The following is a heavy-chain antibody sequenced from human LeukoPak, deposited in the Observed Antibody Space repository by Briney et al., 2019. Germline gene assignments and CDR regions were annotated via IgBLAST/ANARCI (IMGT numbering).Heavy chain of an antibody. D-gene: IGHD4-11*01. V-gene: IGHV3-23*01. CDR2: VTSSGGST. CDR1: GFTFSGYS. Sequence: PGGSLRLSCAASGFTFSGYSMTWVRQAPGKGLEWVSTVTSSGGSTYYADSVKGRFTNSRDNSKNSLYLQMNSLRAEDTAVYYCARAGFTVSTVTTHHYYYYMVVWGKGTTVTVSS. CDR3: ARAGFTVSTVTTHHYYYYMVV. J-gene: IGHJ6*03.